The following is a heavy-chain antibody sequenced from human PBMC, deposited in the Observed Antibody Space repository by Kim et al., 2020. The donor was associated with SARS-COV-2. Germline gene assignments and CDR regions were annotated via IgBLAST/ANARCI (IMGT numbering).Heavy chain of an antibody. J-gene: IGHJ6*02. CDR2: IYSGGST. Sequence: GGSLRLSCAASGFTVSSNYMSWVRQAPGKGLEWVSVIYSGGSTYYADSVKGRFTISRDNSKNTLYLQMNSLRAEDTAVYYCARESYSGYDPTGYYYYGMDVWGQGTTVTVSS. CDR3: ARESYSGYDPTGYYYYGMDV. CDR1: GFTVSSNY. V-gene: IGHV3-66*02. D-gene: IGHD5-12*01.